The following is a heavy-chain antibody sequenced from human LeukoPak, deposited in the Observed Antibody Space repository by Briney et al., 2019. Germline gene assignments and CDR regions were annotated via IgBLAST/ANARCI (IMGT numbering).Heavy chain of an antibody. CDR2: ISAYNGNT. Sequence: ASVKVSCKASGYTVTSYGISWVRQAPGQGLEWMGWISAYNGNTNYAQKLRGRVTMTTDTSTSTAYMELRSLRSDDTAVYYCARYCSSTSCPGPFRYWFDPWGQGTLVTVSS. V-gene: IGHV1-18*01. CDR1: GYTVTSYG. CDR3: ARYCSSTSCPGPFRYWFDP. D-gene: IGHD2-2*01. J-gene: IGHJ5*02.